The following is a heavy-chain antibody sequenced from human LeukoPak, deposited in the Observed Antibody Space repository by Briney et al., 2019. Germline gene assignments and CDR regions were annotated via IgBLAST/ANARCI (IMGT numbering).Heavy chain of an antibody. CDR2: IRNDGSTT. CDR3: AKEQRIRHCSEGVCMEGYYFDY. CDR1: GLIFNNHG. Sequence: GGSLRLSCAASGLIFNNHGIHWVRQAPGKGLDWVTFIRNDGSTTSFADSAKGRFTISRDDSENTVYLQMNSLRPDDTGVYYCAKEQRIRHCSEGVCMEGYYFDYWGQGSLVTVSS. V-gene: IGHV3-30*02. D-gene: IGHD2-8*01. J-gene: IGHJ4*02.